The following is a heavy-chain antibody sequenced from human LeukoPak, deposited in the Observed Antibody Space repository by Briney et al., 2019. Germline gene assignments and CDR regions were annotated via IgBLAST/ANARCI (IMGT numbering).Heavy chain of an antibody. D-gene: IGHD2-15*01. CDR2: IYHSGST. CDR1: GYSISSGYY. V-gene: IGHV4-38-2*02. Sequence: SETLSLTCTVSGYSISSGYYWGWIRQPPGKGLEWIGSIYHSGSTYYNPSLKSRVTISVDTSKNQFSLKLSSVTAADTAVYYCASDNIVVVAATKAYYFDYWGQGALVTVSS. J-gene: IGHJ4*02. CDR3: ASDNIVVVAATKAYYFDY.